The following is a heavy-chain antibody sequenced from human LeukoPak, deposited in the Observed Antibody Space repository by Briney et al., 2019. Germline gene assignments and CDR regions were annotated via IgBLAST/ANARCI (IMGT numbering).Heavy chain of an antibody. CDR1: GGSISSYY. J-gene: IGHJ5*02. D-gene: IGHD5-24*01. CDR3: ARDKRERWLQFGGLGFDP. Sequence: PSETLSLTCTVSGGSISSYYWSWIRQPPGKGLEWIGYIYYSGSTYYNPSLKSRVTISVDTSKNQFSLKLSSVTAADTAVYYCARDKRERWLQFGGLGFDPWGQGTLVTVSS. CDR2: IYYSGST. V-gene: IGHV4-59*12.